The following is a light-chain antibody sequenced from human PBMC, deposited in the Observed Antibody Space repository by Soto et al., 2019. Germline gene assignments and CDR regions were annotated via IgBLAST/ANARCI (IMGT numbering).Light chain of an antibody. CDR3: QQYNDWPRK. CDR2: GAF. Sequence: EIVMTQSPATLSVSPGERATLSCRASQSISSNLAWYQQKPGQAPRLLIYGAFARATGIPARFSGSGAGTEFTLTISSLQSEDFAVYYCQQYNDWPRKFGQGTKVDIK. V-gene: IGKV3-15*01. J-gene: IGKJ1*01. CDR1: QSISSN.